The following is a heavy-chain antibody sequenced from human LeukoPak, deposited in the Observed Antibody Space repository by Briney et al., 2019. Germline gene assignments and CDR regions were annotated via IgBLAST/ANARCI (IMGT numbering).Heavy chain of an antibody. Sequence: GGSLRLSCAASGFTFSSYWMHWVRQAPGKGLVWVSRINSDGSSTSYADSVKGRFTISRDNAKNTLYLQMNSLRAEDTAVYYCAREKRVRGVRTLWNWFDPWGQGTLVTVSS. D-gene: IGHD3-10*01. V-gene: IGHV3-74*01. CDR3: AREKRVRGVRTLWNWFDP. CDR2: INSDGSST. J-gene: IGHJ5*02. CDR1: GFTFSSYW.